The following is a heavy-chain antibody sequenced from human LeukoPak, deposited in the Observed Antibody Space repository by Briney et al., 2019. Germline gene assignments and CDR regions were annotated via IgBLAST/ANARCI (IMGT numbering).Heavy chain of an antibody. Sequence: PGGSLRLSCAASGFIFSNYGMNWVRQAPGKGLEWVSSISGSGSSTYYAESVKGRVTISRDNSQNTLYLQMNSLRAEDTAIYYCAKDLPYYYDSSGSGDAFDIWGRGTMVTVST. CDR1: GFIFSNYG. CDR3: AKDLPYYYDSSGSGDAFDI. D-gene: IGHD3-22*01. J-gene: IGHJ3*02. V-gene: IGHV3-23*01. CDR2: ISGSGSST.